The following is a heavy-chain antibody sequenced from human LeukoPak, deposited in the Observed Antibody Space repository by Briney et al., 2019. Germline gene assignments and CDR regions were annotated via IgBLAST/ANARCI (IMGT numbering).Heavy chain of an antibody. D-gene: IGHD6-19*01. CDR2: MNPNSGNT. V-gene: IGHV1-8*03. CDR1: GYTFTGYY. J-gene: IGHJ4*02. CDR3: ASSRGSGWYGGGVDY. Sequence: ASVKVSCKASGYTFTGYYMHWVRQATGQGLEWMGWMNPNSGNTGYAQKFQGRVTITADESTSTAYMELSSLRSEDTAVYYCASSRGSGWYGGGVDYWGQGTLVTVSS.